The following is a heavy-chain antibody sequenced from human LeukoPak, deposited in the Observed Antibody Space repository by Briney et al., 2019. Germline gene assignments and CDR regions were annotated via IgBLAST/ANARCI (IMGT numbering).Heavy chain of an antibody. D-gene: IGHD6-13*01. CDR2: INPNSGGT. CDR1: GYTFTGYY. J-gene: IGHJ4*02. V-gene: IGHV1-2*02. CDR3: ARLIAAAGTTDFDY. Sequence: ASVKVSCKASGYTFTGYYMHWVRQAPGQGLEWMGWINPNSGGTNYAQKFQGRVTTTRDTSISTAYMELSRLRSDDTAVYYCARLIAAAGTTDFDYWGQGTLVTVSS.